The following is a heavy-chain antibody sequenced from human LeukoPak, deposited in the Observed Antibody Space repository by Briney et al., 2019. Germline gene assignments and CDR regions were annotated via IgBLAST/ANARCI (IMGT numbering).Heavy chain of an antibody. CDR3: ARGMVGMITK. Sequence: PSETLSLTCAVSGGSISSGGYPWSWIRQPPGKGLEWIGYIYYSGSTYYNPSLKSRVTISVDTSKNQFSLKLSSVTAADTAVYYCARGMVGMITKWGQGTLVTVSS. J-gene: IGHJ4*02. V-gene: IGHV4-30-4*07. D-gene: IGHD3-16*01. CDR2: IYYSGST. CDR1: GGSISSGGYP.